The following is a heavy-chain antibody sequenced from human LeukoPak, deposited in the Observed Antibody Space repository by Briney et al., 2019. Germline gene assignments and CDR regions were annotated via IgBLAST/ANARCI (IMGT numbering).Heavy chain of an antibody. Sequence: GGSLRLSCAASGFTFSSYWLSWVRQAPGKGLEWVANIKQDGSEKYYVDSVKGRFTISRDNAKNSLYLQMNSLRAEDTAVYYCASCIAAAGTSSDDAFDIWGQGTMVTVSS. D-gene: IGHD6-13*01. V-gene: IGHV3-7*01. CDR2: IKQDGSEK. J-gene: IGHJ3*02. CDR3: ASCIAAAGTSSDDAFDI. CDR1: GFTFSSYW.